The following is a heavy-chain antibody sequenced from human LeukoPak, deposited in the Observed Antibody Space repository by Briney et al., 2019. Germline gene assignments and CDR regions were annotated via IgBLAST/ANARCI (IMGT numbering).Heavy chain of an antibody. CDR2: IIPILGIA. CDR1: GGTFSSYA. CDR3: ASGYYYDSSGYYQTDY. J-gene: IGHJ4*02. V-gene: IGHV1-69*04. D-gene: IGHD3-22*01. Sequence: ASVKVSCKASGGTFSSYAISWVRQAPGQGLEWMGRIIPILGIANYAQKFQGRVTITADESTSTAYMELSSLRSEDTAVYYCASGYYYDSSGYYQTDYWGQGTLVTVSS.